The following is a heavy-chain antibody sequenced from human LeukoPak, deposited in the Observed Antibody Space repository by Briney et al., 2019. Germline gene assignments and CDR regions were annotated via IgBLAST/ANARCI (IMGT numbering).Heavy chain of an antibody. V-gene: IGHV3-21*01. J-gene: IGHJ4*02. CDR3: ARDGSGILTGYSPLDY. CDR1: GFTFSSYS. CDR2: ISSSSSYI. D-gene: IGHD3-9*01. Sequence: GGSLRLSCAASGFTFSSYSMNWVRQAPGKGLEWVSSISSSSSYIYYADSVEGRFTISRDNAKNSLYLQTNSLRAEDTAVYYCARDGSGILTGYSPLDYWGQGTLVTVSS.